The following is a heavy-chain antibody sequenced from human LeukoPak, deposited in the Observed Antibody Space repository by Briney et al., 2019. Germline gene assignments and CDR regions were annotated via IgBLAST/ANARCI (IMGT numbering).Heavy chain of an antibody. CDR1: GGSISSYY. Sequence: SETLSLTCTVSGGSISSYYWSWIRQPPGKGLEWIGYIYYSGSTNYNPSLKSRVTISVDTSKNQFSLKLSSVTAADTAVYYCARRPPHTAMVKGAFDIWGQGTMVTVSS. V-gene: IGHV4-59*01. CDR3: ARRPPHTAMVKGAFDI. D-gene: IGHD5-18*01. CDR2: IYYSGST. J-gene: IGHJ3*02.